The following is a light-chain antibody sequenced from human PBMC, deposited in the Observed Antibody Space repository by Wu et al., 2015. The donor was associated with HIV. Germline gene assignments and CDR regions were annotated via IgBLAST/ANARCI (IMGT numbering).Light chain of an antibody. Sequence: EIVLTQSPGTLSLSPGERATLSCRASQSDSSSYLAWYQQKPGQAPRLLIYGASSRATGIPDRFSGSGSGTDFTLTISRLXXEXXXYTCQQVWYRLRPYTF. CDR2: GAS. V-gene: IGKV3-20*01. J-gene: IGKJ2*01. CDR3: QQVWYRLRPYT. CDR1: QSDSSSY.